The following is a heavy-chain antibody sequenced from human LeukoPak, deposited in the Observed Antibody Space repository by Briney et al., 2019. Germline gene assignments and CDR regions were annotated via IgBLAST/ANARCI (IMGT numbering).Heavy chain of an antibody. CDR3: ARGGDSYGSLTDY. Sequence: KSSETPSLTCTVSGGSISSGDYYWSWIRQPPGKGLEWIGYIYYSGSTYYNPSLKSRVTISVDTSKNQFSLKLSSVTAADTAVYYCARGGDSYGSLTDYWGQGTLVTVSS. CDR2: IYYSGST. CDR1: GGSISSGDYY. J-gene: IGHJ4*02. V-gene: IGHV4-30-4*01. D-gene: IGHD5-18*01.